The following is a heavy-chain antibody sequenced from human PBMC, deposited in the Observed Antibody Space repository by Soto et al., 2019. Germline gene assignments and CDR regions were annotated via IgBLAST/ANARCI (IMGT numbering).Heavy chain of an antibody. CDR2: IIPILGIA. J-gene: IGHJ3*02. CDR1: GGTFSSYT. V-gene: IGHV1-69*02. Sequence: VQLVQSGAEVKKPGSSVKVSCKASGGTFSSYTISWVRQAPGQGLEWMGRIIPILGIANYAQKFQGRVTITADKSTSTAYMELSSLRSEDTAVYYCARGYCSGGSCYSGGAFDIWGQGTMVTVSS. D-gene: IGHD2-15*01. CDR3: ARGYCSGGSCYSGGAFDI.